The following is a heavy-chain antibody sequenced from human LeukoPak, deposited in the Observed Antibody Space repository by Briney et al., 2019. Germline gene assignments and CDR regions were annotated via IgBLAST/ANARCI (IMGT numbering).Heavy chain of an antibody. J-gene: IGHJ4*02. CDR1: GGSISSSSYY. CDR2: INHSGST. D-gene: IGHD6-13*01. Sequence: PSETLSLTCTVSGGSISSSSYYWGWIRQPPGKGLEWIGEINHSGSTNYNPSLKSRVTISVDTSKNQFSLKLSSVTAADTAVYYCARPQNAQLVPEPYVYWGQGTLVTVSS. V-gene: IGHV4-39*07. CDR3: ARPQNAQLVPEPYVY.